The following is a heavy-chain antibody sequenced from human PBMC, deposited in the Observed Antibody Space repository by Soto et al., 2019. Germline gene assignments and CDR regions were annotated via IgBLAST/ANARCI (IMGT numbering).Heavy chain of an antibody. Sequence: ASLKVSCTASGYLFTSYDIHWVRNATGQGLEWMGWMNPNSGNTGYAQKFQGRVTMTRNTSLSTAYMELSSVRSEGTAVYYCARAVRYWTNGVCDDDCDYWGQGTLVSV. D-gene: IGHD2-8*01. CDR1: GYLFTSYD. V-gene: IGHV1-8*01. J-gene: IGHJ4*02. CDR3: ARAVRYWTNGVCDDDCDY. CDR2: MNPNSGNT.